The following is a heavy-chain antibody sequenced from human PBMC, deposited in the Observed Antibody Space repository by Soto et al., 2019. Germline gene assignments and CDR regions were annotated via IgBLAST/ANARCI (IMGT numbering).Heavy chain of an antibody. V-gene: IGHV1-18*01. CDR1: GYTFTDHV. J-gene: IGHJ4*02. Sequence: QVQLVQSGPEVKKPGASVKVSCKASGYTFTDHVVIWVRLAPGQGLEWMGWISPDNGNTNYAQKFQGRVTMTRDTSTSTAYMELRSLRSDGTAVFYCARESRGSGWIFDYWGQGALVTVSS. D-gene: IGHD6-19*01. CDR2: ISPDNGNT. CDR3: ARESRGSGWIFDY.